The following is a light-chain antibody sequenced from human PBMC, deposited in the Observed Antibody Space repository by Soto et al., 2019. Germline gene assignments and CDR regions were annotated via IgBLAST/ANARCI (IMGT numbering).Light chain of an antibody. Sequence: EIVMTQSPATLSVSPGERATLSCRASQSVSSNLAWYQQKPGQAPRLLIYGASIRATGIPARFSGSGSGTAFTPTISSLQSEDFAVDYWQQYNNWPPLTFGGGTKVEIK. V-gene: IGKV3D-15*01. J-gene: IGKJ4*01. CDR2: GAS. CDR3: QQYNNWPPLT. CDR1: QSVSSN.